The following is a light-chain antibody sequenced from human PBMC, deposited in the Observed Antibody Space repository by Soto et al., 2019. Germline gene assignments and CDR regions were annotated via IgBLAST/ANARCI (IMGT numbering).Light chain of an antibody. V-gene: IGLV1-44*01. CDR1: SSNIGSNT. CDR3: ASWEDGLNGRVV. Sequence: QSVLTQPPSASWTPGQRVTISCSGSSSNIGSNTVNWYQQLPGTAPKLLIYSNNQRPSGVPYRFSGSKSVTSASLAISGLQSEDESDYYGASWEDGLNGRVVFGGGSKLTVL. CDR2: SNN. J-gene: IGLJ2*01.